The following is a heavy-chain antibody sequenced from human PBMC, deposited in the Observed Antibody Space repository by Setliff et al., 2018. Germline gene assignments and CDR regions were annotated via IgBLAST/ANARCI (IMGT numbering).Heavy chain of an antibody. CDR3: ARAPDSGTYYNLYPYYMDV. J-gene: IGHJ6*03. D-gene: IGHD1-26*01. CDR2: IYTSGST. V-gene: IGHV4-4*08. Sequence: PSETLSLTCTVFGGSISGYYWSWIRQPPGKGLEWIGNIYTSGSTKYNPSLRSRVTISVDTSKNQFSLRLSSVTAADTAVYYCARAPDSGTYYNLYPYYMDVWGKGTTVTVSS. CDR1: GGSISGYY.